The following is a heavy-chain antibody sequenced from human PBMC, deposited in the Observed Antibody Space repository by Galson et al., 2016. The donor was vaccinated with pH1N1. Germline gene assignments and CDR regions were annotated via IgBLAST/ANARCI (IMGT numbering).Heavy chain of an antibody. V-gene: IGHV1-18*01. CDR3: ARKGTGWPLDY. CDR2: ISGNNGDS. Sequence: SVKVSCKASGFTFTTYGFTWVRQAPGQGLEWMRWISGNNGDSHYAQKVKGRVTVTIDTSTSTAYLEVRGLTSDDTAVYYCARKGTGWPLDYWGQGTLVTVSS. D-gene: IGHD7-27*01. CDR1: GFTFTTYG. J-gene: IGHJ4*02.